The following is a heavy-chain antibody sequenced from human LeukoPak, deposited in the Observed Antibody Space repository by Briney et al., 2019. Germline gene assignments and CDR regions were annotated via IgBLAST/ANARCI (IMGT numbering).Heavy chain of an antibody. D-gene: IGHD2-2*01. CDR3: AKDLGHCSGTSCAPDY. V-gene: IGHV3-9*01. CDR1: GFTFDDYA. J-gene: IGHJ4*02. Sequence: GGSLRLSCAASGFTFDDYAMHWVRQVPGKGLEWVSGISWNSGRIGYADSVKGRFTISRDNARNSLYLQMNSLRAEDTALYYCAKDLGHCSGTSCAPDYWGQGTLVTVSS. CDR2: ISWNSGRI.